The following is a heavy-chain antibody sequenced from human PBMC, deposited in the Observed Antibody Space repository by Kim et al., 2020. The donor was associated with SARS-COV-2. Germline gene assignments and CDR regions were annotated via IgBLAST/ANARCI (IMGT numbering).Heavy chain of an antibody. CDR1: GGTFSSYA. CDR3: ARGYYYERLQGAFDI. D-gene: IGHD3-22*01. J-gene: IGHJ3*02. Sequence: SVKVSCKASGGTFSSYAISWVRQAPGQGLEWMGGIIPIFGTANYAQKFQGRVTITADESTSTAYMELSSLRSEDTAVYYCARGYYYERLQGAFDIWGQGTMVTVSS. V-gene: IGHV1-69*13. CDR2: IIPIFGTA.